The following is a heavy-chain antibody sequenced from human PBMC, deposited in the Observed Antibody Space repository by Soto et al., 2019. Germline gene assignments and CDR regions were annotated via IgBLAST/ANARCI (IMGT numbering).Heavy chain of an antibody. CDR3: ARTDSMVATSGFDY. D-gene: IGHD5-12*01. Sequence: QVQLQESGPGLVKPSQTLSLTCTVSGGSISSGGYYWSWIRQHPGKGLEWLGYIYYSGSTYYNPSLKSRVTISVDTSKNQFSLKLSSVTAADTAVYYCARTDSMVATSGFDYWGQGTLVTVSS. V-gene: IGHV4-31*03. J-gene: IGHJ4*02. CDR1: GGSISSGGYY. CDR2: IYYSGST.